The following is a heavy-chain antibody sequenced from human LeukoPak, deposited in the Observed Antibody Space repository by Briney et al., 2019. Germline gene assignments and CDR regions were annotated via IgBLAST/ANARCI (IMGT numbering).Heavy chain of an antibody. Sequence: PSETLSLTCAVYGGSFSGYYWSWIRQPPGKGLEWIGEINHSGSTNYNPSLKSRVTISVDTSKNQFSLKLGSVTAADTAVYYCARGLYYYDSSGYYGPGWFDPWGQGTLVTVSS. J-gene: IGHJ5*02. CDR1: GGSFSGYY. CDR3: ARGLYYYDSSGYYGPGWFDP. V-gene: IGHV4-34*01. D-gene: IGHD3-22*01. CDR2: INHSGST.